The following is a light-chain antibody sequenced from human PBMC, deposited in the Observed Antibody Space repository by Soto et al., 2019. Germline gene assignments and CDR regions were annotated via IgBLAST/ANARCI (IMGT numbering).Light chain of an antibody. CDR3: SSYAGINSLYG. CDR2: EVS. Sequence: QSALTQPPSASGSPGQSVTISCTGTSSDVGGYNYVSWYQQHPGKAPKVIIYEVSKRPSGVPDRFSASKSGNTASLTVSGLQAEDEADYYCSSYAGINSLYGFGSGTKLTVL. V-gene: IGLV2-8*01. CDR1: SSDVGGYNY. J-gene: IGLJ1*01.